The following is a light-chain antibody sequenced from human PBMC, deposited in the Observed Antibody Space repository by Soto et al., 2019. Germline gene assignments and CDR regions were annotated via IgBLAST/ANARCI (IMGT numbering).Light chain of an antibody. V-gene: IGKV3-20*01. CDR2: VAS. CDR1: QSISSTY. CDR3: QQYGSSPRT. Sequence: EIVLTQSPGTLSLSPGERATLSCRASQSISSTYLAWYQQKPGPAPRLLIYVASSRATGIPDRFSGSGSGTDFTLTISRLEPEDFAVYYCQQYGSSPRTFVQGTKLEIK. J-gene: IGKJ2*01.